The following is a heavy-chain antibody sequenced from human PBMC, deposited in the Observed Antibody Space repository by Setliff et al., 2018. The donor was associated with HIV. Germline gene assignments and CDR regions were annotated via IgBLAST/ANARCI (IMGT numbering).Heavy chain of an antibody. V-gene: IGHV4-39*01. CDR2: IYYSGRT. D-gene: IGHD6-19*01. Sequence: KPSETLSLTCTVSGGSISSSSYYWGWIRQPRGKGLEWIGSIYYSGRTYYNPSLKSRVTIPVDTSKNQFSLKLSSVTAADTAVYYCAKTYSSGWCPPCYYYYYGMDVWGQGTTVTVSS. CDR1: GGSISSSSYY. CDR3: AKTYSSGWCPPCYYYYYGMDV. J-gene: IGHJ6*02.